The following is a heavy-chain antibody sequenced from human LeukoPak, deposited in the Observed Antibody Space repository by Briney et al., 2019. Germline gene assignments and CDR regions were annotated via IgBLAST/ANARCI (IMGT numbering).Heavy chain of an antibody. V-gene: IGHV1-2*06. J-gene: IGHJ4*02. CDR3: ARDGESDVWSGYFLYYFDY. CDR1: GYTFTGYY. Sequence: ASVKVSCKASGYTFTGYYMHWVRQAPGQGLEWMGRINPNSGGTNYAQKFQGRVTMTRDTSISTAYMELSRLRSDDTAVYYCARDGESDVWSGYFLYYFDYWGQGTLVTVSS. D-gene: IGHD3-3*01. CDR2: INPNSGGT.